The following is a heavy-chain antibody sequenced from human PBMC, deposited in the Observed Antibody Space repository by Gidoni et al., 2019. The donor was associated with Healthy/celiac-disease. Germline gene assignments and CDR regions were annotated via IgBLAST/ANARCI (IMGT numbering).Heavy chain of an antibody. V-gene: IGHV3-53*01. CDR1: GFTVSSNY. Sequence: EVQLVESGGGLIQPGGSLRLSCAASGFTVSSNYMSWVRQAPGKGLEWVSVIYSGGSTYYADSVKGRFTISRDNSKNTLYLQMNSLRAEDTAVYYCAREEIVVVPAARVHAFDIWGQGTMVTVSS. J-gene: IGHJ3*02. CDR2: IYSGGST. CDR3: AREEIVVVPAARVHAFDI. D-gene: IGHD2-2*01.